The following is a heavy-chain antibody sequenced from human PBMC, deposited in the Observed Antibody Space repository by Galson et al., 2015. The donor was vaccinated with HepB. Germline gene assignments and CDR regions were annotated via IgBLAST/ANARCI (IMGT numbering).Heavy chain of an antibody. J-gene: IGHJ4*02. D-gene: IGHD6-13*01. CDR2: INTNTGNP. CDR1: GSTFASYA. Sequence: SVKVSCKASGSTFASYAMNWVRQAPGQGLEWMGWINTNTGNPTYAQGFAGRFVFSLDTSVSTAYLQISSLKAEDTAVYYCARDSNSWYVDYWGQGTLVTVSS. CDR3: ARDSNSWYVDY. V-gene: IGHV7-4-1*02.